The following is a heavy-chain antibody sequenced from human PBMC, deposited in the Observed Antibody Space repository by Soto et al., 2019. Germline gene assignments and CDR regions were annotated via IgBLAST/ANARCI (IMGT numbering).Heavy chain of an antibody. Sequence: GGSLRLSCAASGFTFSSYAMSWVRQAPGKGLEWVSAISGSGGSTYYADSVKGRFTISRDNSKNTLYLQMNSLRAEDTAVYYCTRLGVPSNILYWCPGPVVTVSS. CDR3: TRLGVPSNILY. CDR2: ISGSGGST. D-gene: IGHD1-26*01. V-gene: IGHV3-23*01. J-gene: IGHJ4*02. CDR1: GFTFSSYA.